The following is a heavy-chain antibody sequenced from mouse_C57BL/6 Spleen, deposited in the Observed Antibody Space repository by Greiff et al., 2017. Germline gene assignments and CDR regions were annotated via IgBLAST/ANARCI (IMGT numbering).Heavy chain of an antibody. D-gene: IGHD1-1*01. J-gene: IGHJ2*01. CDR2: ISSGGSYT. CDR1: GFTFSSYG. CDR3: ARGYGSSFDY. V-gene: IGHV5-6*01. Sequence: EVQLVESGGDLVKPGGSLKLSCAASGFTFSSYGMSWVRQTPDKRLEWVATISSGGSYTYYPDSVKGRFTISRDNAKNTLYLQMSSLKSEDTAMYYCARGYGSSFDYWGQGTTLTVSS.